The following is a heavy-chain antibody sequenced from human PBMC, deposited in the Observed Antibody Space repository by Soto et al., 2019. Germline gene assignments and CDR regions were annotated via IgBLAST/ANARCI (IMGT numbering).Heavy chain of an antibody. CDR2: IVPIFGTA. CDR3: ARVNPYCSSTSCVHWFDP. V-gene: IGHV1-69*13. CDR1: GGTFSSYR. Sequence: SVKVSCKASGGTFSSYRINWVRQAPGQGLEWMGGIVPIFGTANYAQKFQGRVTITADESTSTAYMELSSLRSEDTAVYYCARVNPYCSSTSCVHWFDPWGQGTLVTVSS. D-gene: IGHD2-2*01. J-gene: IGHJ5*02.